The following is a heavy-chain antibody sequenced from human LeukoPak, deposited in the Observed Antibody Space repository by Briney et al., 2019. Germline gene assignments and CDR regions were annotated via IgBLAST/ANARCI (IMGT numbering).Heavy chain of an antibody. J-gene: IGHJ4*02. CDR3: ARDTRGGGDYYDSSGYGDY. D-gene: IGHD3-22*01. CDR1: GFTVSSNY. Sequence: GGSLRLSCAASGFTVSSNYMSWVRQAPGKGLEWVSVIYSGGSTYYADSVKGRFTISRDNSKNTLYPQMNSLRAEDTAVYYCARDTRGGGDYYDSSGYGDYWGQGTLVTVSS. V-gene: IGHV3-66*01. CDR2: IYSGGST.